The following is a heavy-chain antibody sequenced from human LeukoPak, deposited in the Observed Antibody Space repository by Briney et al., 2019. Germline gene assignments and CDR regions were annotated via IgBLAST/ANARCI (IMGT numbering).Heavy chain of an antibody. J-gene: IGHJ4*02. Sequence: GGSLRLSCAASGFTCSSYWMSWVRQAPGKGLEWVANIKQDGNEKYFVDSVKGRFSISRDNAKNSLYLQMSSLRAEDTAVYYCARAGYCRGGTCYSNYFDFWGQGTLITVSS. CDR1: GFTCSSYW. D-gene: IGHD2-15*01. CDR2: IKQDGNEK. CDR3: ARAGYCRGGTCYSNYFDF. V-gene: IGHV3-7*01.